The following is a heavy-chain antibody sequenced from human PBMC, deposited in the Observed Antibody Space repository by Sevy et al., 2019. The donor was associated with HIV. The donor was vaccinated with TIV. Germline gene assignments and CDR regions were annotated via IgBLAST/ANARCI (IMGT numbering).Heavy chain of an antibody. Sequence: GGSLRLSCATSGITFSTYAMSWVRQAPGKGLEWVSAISESGGSTYYADSVKGRFTISRDNSKDTLYLQVNSLRAEDTAVYYCAKGGWGSTWYWYFDFWGQGTLVTVSS. CDR2: ISESGGST. D-gene: IGHD6-13*01. CDR1: GITFSTYA. CDR3: AKGGWGSTWYWYFDF. J-gene: IGHJ4*02. V-gene: IGHV3-23*01.